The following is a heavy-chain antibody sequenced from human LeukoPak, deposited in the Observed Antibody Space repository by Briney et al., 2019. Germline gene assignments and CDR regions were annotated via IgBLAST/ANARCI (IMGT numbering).Heavy chain of an antibody. V-gene: IGHV1-18*01. Sequence: ASVKVSCKASGYAFTSYGISWVRQAPGQGLEWMGWISAYNGNTNYAPELQGRVTMTTDTSTSTAYMELRSLRSDDTAVYYCAREDCSGGSCYSLSLTPVFHVFDIWGQGTVVTVSS. CDR2: ISAYNGNT. CDR3: AREDCSGGSCYSLSLTPVFHVFDI. D-gene: IGHD2-15*01. CDR1: GYAFTSYG. J-gene: IGHJ3*02.